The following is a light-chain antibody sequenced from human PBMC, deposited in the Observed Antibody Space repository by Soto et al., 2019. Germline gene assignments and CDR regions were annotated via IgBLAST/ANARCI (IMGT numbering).Light chain of an antibody. V-gene: IGKV1-5*01. CDR1: QSINSW. CDR3: QQLERYPST. CDR2: DAS. J-gene: IGKJ4*01. Sequence: DIQMTQSPSTLSASVGDRVTITCRASQSINSWLAWYQQKPGKAPQILIYDASTLKSGVPSRFSASGSGTEFTLIISSLQPEDFATYYCQQLERYPSTFGGGTKVDIK.